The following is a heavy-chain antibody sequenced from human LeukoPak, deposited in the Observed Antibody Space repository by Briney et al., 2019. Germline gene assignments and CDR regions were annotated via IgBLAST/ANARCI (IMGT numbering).Heavy chain of an antibody. V-gene: IGHV4-59*01. CDR2: IYYSGTT. D-gene: IGHD3/OR15-3a*01. J-gene: IGHJ6*02. CDR3: ARRDWGYYYTMDV. Sequence: SETLSLTCVVSGRSIGSYYWSWIRQPPGKGLEWIGYIYYSGTTNYNPSLKSRVTISLDTSKNQFSLKLSSVTAADTAVYYCARRDWGYYYTMDVWGQGTTVTVSS. CDR1: GRSIGSYY.